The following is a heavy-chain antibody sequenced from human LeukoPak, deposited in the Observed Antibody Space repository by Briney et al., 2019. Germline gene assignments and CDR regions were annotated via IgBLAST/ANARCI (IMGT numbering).Heavy chain of an antibody. CDR1: GGSITSSTYY. CDR2: IYYTGST. D-gene: IGHD3-16*02. CDR3: ARGVNGWFDP. V-gene: IGHV4-39*07. Sequence: SETLSLTCTVSGGSITSSTYYWAWIRQPPGKGLEWIGTIYYTGSTNYNPSLKSRVTISVDTSKNQFSLKLSSVTAADTAVYYCARGVNGWFDPWGQGTLVTVSS. J-gene: IGHJ5*02.